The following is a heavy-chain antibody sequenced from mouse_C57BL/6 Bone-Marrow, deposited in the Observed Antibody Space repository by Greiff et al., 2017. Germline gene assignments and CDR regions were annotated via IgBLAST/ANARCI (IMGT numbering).Heavy chain of an antibody. CDR2: IDPSDSYT. J-gene: IGHJ3*01. D-gene: IGHD3-3*01. Sequence: VQLQQPGAELVKPGASVKLSCKASGYTFTSYWMQWVKQRPGQGLEWIGEIDPSDSYTNYYQKFKGKATLTVDTSSSTAYMQLSSLTSEDSAVYYCARRGGLGFAYWGQGTLVTVSA. V-gene: IGHV1-50*01. CDR3: ARRGGLGFAY. CDR1: GYTFTSYW.